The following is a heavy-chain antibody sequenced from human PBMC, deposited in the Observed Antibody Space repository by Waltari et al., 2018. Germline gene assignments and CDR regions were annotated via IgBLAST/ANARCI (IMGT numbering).Heavy chain of an antibody. CDR1: GYTFTSYF. CDR2: INPGDEST. D-gene: IGHD1-26*01. CDR3: ARPVVVGATAPIDY. J-gene: IGHJ4*01. Sequence: QVQLVQSGAEVKKPGASVKVSCKASGYTFTSYFIDWVRQAPGQGLEWMGIINPGDESTRYAQNFQGRVTMTRDTSTSTVYLGLSSLTSDDSAVYYCARPVVVGATAPIDYWGQGTLVTVSS. V-gene: IGHV1-46*01.